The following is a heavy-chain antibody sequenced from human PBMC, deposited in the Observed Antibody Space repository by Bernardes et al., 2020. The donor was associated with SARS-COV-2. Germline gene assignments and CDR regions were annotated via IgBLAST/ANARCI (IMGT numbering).Heavy chain of an antibody. CDR2: ISGSGSST. CDR3: AKINWYFDL. Sequence: VGSLRLSCAASGFTFSSYAMSWVRQAPGKGLAWVSAISGSGSSTYYADSVKGRFTISRDNSKNTLYLQMNSLRAEDTAVYYCAKINWYFDLWGRGTLVTLSP. J-gene: IGHJ2*01. V-gene: IGHV3-23*01. CDR1: GFTFSSYA.